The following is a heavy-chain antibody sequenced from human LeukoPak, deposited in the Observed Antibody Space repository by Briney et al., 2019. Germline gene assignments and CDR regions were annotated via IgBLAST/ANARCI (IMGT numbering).Heavy chain of an antibody. V-gene: IGHV3-23*01. CDR1: GFTFSNYA. D-gene: IGHD3-9*01. CDR3: AKWGDYDILTGYYDSDY. J-gene: IGHJ4*02. Sequence: GASLRLSCAASGFTFSNYAMSRVRQAPGKGLEWVSAVSGRDDSTYYADSVKGRFTISRDTSKYTLYLQMNSLRAEDTAVYYCAKWGDYDILTGYYDSDYRGQGTLVTVSS. CDR2: VSGRDDST.